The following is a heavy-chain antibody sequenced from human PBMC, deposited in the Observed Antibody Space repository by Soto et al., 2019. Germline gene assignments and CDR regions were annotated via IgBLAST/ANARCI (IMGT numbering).Heavy chain of an antibody. V-gene: IGHV1-2*02. CDR2: IDPKSGDT. CDR1: GYTLTDNQ. J-gene: IGHJ5*02. CDR3: ARRHLRDYIRWNFDP. Sequence: QVQLVQSGAEVKKPGASVKVSCKASGYTLTDNQIHWLRRAPGQRLEWMGRIDPKSGDTNFAPTYQGRVTMTRDTSTNTVYMELTRLTSGDTAIYFCARRHLRDYIRWNFDPWGQGTLVTVSS. D-gene: IGHD3-16*01.